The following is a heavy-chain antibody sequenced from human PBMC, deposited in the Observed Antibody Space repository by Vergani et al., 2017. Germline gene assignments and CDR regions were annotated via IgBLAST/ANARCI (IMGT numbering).Heavy chain of an antibody. Sequence: ELQLVEPGGGLVQPGGSLRLSCAAPGFTFSSYWMSWVRQAPGKGLEWVANIEQDGSEKYYVDSVKGRFTISRDNAKNSMYLQMNSLEAEDTAVYYFVRVFWGSNGDYWGQGTLVTVSS. J-gene: IGHJ4*02. CDR3: VRVFWGSNGDY. D-gene: IGHD6-25*01. CDR1: GFTFSSYW. CDR2: IEQDGSEK. V-gene: IGHV3-7*01.